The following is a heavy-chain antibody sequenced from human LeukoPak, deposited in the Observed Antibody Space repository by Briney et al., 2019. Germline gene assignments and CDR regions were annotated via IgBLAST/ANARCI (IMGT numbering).Heavy chain of an antibody. CDR2: IKQDGSDR. CDR3: ARGGGGSDY. CDR1: GFTFSSYS. Sequence: PGGSLRLSCAASGFTFSSYSMNWVRQAPGKGLEWVANIKQDGSDRNYVDSVKGRFTISRDNANNSLYLQMNSLRAEDTAVYYCARGGGGSDYWGQGTLVTVSS. J-gene: IGHJ4*02. D-gene: IGHD3-10*01. V-gene: IGHV3-7*01.